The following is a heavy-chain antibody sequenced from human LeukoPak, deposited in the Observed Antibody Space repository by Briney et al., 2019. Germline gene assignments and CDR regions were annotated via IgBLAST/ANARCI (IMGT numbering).Heavy chain of an antibody. D-gene: IGHD3-10*01. CDR2: IYTSGST. J-gene: IGHJ4*02. CDR1: GGSISSGSYY. CDR3: ARTYYYTSGSYSLDY. Sequence: PSETLSLTCTVSGGSISSGSYYWSWIRQPAGKGLEWIGRIYTSGSTNYNPSLKSRVTISVDTSKNQFSLKLNSVTAADTAVYYCARTYYYTSGSYSLDYWGQGTLVSVSS. V-gene: IGHV4-61*02.